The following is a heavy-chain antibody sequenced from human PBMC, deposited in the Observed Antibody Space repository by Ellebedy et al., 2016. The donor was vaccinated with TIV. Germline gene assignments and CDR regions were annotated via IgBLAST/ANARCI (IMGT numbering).Heavy chain of an antibody. V-gene: IGHV4-59*01. Sequence: MPSETLSLTCAVSGDSISNYYWSWNRQPPRKGLEWIGYIYYSGSPNYNPSLNSRLTMSVATSKNQFSLNLTSLTTADTAVYYCARARRYIVTTEGSGRSWGMDVWGQGTAVTVSS. CDR2: IYYSGSP. J-gene: IGHJ6*02. D-gene: IGHD6-19*01. CDR1: GDSISNYY. CDR3: ARARRYIVTTEGSGRSWGMDV.